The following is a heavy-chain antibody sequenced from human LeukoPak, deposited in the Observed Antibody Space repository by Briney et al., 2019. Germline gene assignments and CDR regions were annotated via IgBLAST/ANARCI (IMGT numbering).Heavy chain of an antibody. D-gene: IGHD3-9*01. Sequence: PSETLSLTCTVSGGSISSYYWSWIRQPPGKGLEWIGYIYYSGSTNYNPSLKSRVTISVDTSKNQFSLKLSSVTAADTAVYYCARGGHYSYYDILTGLRSHVAYYMDVWGKGTTVTISS. V-gene: IGHV4-59*01. CDR2: IYYSGST. CDR3: ARGGHYSYYDILTGLRSHVAYYMDV. J-gene: IGHJ6*03. CDR1: GGSISSYY.